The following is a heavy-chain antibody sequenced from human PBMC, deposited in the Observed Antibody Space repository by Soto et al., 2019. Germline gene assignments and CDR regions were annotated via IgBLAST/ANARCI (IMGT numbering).Heavy chain of an antibody. CDR3: ATGGRGYSYAPRFYCEY. CDR2: ILPIFDTT. V-gene: IGHV1-69*01. Sequence: QVQLVQSGAEVKKPGSSVKVSCQASGGICSSNAISWVRQAPGQGLEWMGGILPIFDTTHYAQKFQGRVTITADESTSTAYMELSSLKSEETALYYCATGGRGYSYAPRFYCEYWGQGTLVTVSS. D-gene: IGHD5-18*01. CDR1: GGICSSNA. J-gene: IGHJ4*02.